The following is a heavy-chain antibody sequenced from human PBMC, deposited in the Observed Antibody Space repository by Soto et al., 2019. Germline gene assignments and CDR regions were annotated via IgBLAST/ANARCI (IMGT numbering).Heavy chain of an antibody. V-gene: IGHV1-18*01. CDR3: ARDQSFDRSYYYGIDF. Sequence: ASVKVSCKASGGTFSSYAISWVRQAPGQGLEWMGWISPFNGNTNYGQTLQGRVTLTTDTSTSTVYMELRNLRSDDTAVYYCARDQSFDRSYYYGIDFWRHGTPVTVSS. CDR2: ISPFNGNT. CDR1: GGTFSSYA. D-gene: IGHD3-22*01. J-gene: IGHJ6*02.